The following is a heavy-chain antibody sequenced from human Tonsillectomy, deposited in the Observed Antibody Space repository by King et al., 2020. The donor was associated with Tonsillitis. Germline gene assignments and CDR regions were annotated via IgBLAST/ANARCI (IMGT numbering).Heavy chain of an antibody. D-gene: IGHD3-3*01. Sequence: VQLVESGGGLVQPGGSLRLSCAASGFTFSSYWMSWVRHSPGRGLEWVANIKQDGSAQYYVDSVKGRLTIFRDNAKNSLFLHMNSLRAEDTAVYYCARAVRFLEWLYFDFWGQGTLVTVSS. J-gene: IGHJ4*02. CDR1: GFTFSSYW. CDR2: IKQDGSAQ. V-gene: IGHV3-7*04. CDR3: ARAVRFLEWLYFDF.